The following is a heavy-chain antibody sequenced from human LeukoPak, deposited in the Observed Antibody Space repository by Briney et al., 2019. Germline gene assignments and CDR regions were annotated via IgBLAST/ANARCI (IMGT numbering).Heavy chain of an antibody. Sequence: GGSLRLSCAASGFTFSSYTMNWVRQAPGEGLEWVSSISSSSSYIYYVDSVKGRFTISRDNAKKSLYLQMNSLRAEDTALYYCARDGDTVLTRGYYYYMDVWGKGTTVTVSS. J-gene: IGHJ6*03. CDR3: ARDGDTVLTRGYYYYMDV. D-gene: IGHD4-23*01. V-gene: IGHV3-21*01. CDR1: GFTFSSYT. CDR2: ISSSSSYI.